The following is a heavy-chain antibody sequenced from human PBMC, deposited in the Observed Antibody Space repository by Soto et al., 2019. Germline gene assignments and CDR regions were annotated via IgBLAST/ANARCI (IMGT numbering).Heavy chain of an antibody. V-gene: IGHV4-34*01. J-gene: IGHJ4*02. Sequence: NPSETLSLTCAVYGGSFSGYYWSWIRQPPGKGLEWIGEINHSGSTNYNPSLKSRVTISVDTSKNQFSLKLSSVTAADTAVYYCAREPFGELLSHFDYWGQGTLVTVSS. CDR1: GGSFSGYY. CDR3: AREPFGELLSHFDY. D-gene: IGHD3-10*01. CDR2: INHSGST.